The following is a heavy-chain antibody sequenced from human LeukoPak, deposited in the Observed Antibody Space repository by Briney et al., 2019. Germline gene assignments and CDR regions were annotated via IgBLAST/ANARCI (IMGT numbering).Heavy chain of an antibody. D-gene: IGHD2-2*01. CDR1: GFTFTRNA. Sequence: GGSLRLSCAASGFTFTRNAMAWVRQAPGKGLEWVSAIDGSGGTTFYADSVKGRVTISRVQSTNTVYLQINSLRADDTAVYYCAKAHCSSTSCSRADNWGQGTLVTVSS. V-gene: IGHV3-23*01. J-gene: IGHJ4*02. CDR3: AKAHCSSTSCSRADN. CDR2: IDGSGGTT.